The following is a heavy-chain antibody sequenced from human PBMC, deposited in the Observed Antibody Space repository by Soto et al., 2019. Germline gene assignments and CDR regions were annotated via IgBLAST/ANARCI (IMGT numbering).Heavy chain of an antibody. D-gene: IGHD5-18*01. CDR2: INHSGST. V-gene: IGHV4-34*01. CDR3: ARGCGYSYGFRPTHTYYYYGMDV. Sequence: SETLSLTCAVYGGSFSGYYWSWIRQPPGKWLAWIGEINHSGSTNYNPSLKSRVTISVDTSKNQFSLKLSSVTAADTAVYYCARGCGYSYGFRPTHTYYYYGMDVWSQGXTVAVYS. CDR1: GGSFSGYY. J-gene: IGHJ6*02.